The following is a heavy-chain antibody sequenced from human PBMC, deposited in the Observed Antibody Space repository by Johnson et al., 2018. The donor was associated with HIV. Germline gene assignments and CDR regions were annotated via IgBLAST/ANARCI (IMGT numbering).Heavy chain of an antibody. CDR3: ARGAPPTWYSSSWRGGAFDI. Sequence: QVQLVESGGGVVQPGRSLRLSCAASGFTFSSYAMHWVRQAPGKGLEWVALISYDGSNKYYADSVKGRFTISRDNSKNTLYLQMNSLRAEDTAVYYCARGAPPTWYSSSWRGGAFDIWGQGTMVTVSS. V-gene: IGHV3-30-3*01. CDR2: ISYDGSNK. D-gene: IGHD6-13*01. J-gene: IGHJ3*02. CDR1: GFTFSSYA.